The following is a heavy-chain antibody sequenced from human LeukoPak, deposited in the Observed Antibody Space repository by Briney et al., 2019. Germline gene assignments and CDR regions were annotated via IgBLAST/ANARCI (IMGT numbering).Heavy chain of an antibody. CDR2: IYNSGST. Sequence: SETLSLTCNVSGGSISSYYGTWIRQPPGKGLEWIGYIYNSGSTNYNPSLKSRVTISVDTTKNQFSLKLSSVTAADTAVYYCARVPHYYDNSGPFGPWGQGILVTVSS. CDR1: GGSISSYY. V-gene: IGHV4-4*09. D-gene: IGHD3-22*01. CDR3: ARVPHYYDNSGPFGP. J-gene: IGHJ5*02.